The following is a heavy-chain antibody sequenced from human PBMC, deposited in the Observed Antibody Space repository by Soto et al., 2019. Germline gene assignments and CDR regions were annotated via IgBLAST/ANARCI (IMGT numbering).Heavy chain of an antibody. CDR1: GFTVSSYA. D-gene: IGHD3-16*01. V-gene: IGHV3-23*01. Sequence: GGSLRLSCAASGFTVSSYAMSWVRQAPGKGLEWVSAISGSGGSTYYADYVKGRFTISRDNSKNTQYLQMNSLRAEDTAVYYCAKDEGFGGRIESYADWGQGTMVTVSS. CDR3: AKDEGFGGRIESYAD. J-gene: IGHJ3*01. CDR2: ISGSGGST.